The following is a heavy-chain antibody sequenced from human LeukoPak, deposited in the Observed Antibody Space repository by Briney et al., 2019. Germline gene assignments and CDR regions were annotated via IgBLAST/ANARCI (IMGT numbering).Heavy chain of an antibody. V-gene: IGHV3-30*02. Sequence: GGSLRLSCVVSGFTFSSHGLHWVRQAPGKGLEWVAFVRFDGNKNSYADSVRGRFIISRDNSKNTLHLAMNSLRTEDTAVYYCAKEFSPFDSSVYYGFFQHWGQGTLVTVSS. J-gene: IGHJ1*01. D-gene: IGHD3-22*01. CDR3: AKEFSPFDSSVYYGFFQH. CDR1: GFTFSSHG. CDR2: VRFDGNKN.